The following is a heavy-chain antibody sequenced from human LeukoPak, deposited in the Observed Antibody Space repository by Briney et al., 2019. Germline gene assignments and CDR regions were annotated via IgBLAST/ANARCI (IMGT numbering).Heavy chain of an antibody. V-gene: IGHV1-2*04. D-gene: IGHD7-27*01. J-gene: IGHJ4*02. Sequence: GASVKVSCKASGYTFTGYYMHWVRQAPGQGLEWMGWINPNSGGTNYAQKFQGWVTMTRDTSISTAYMELSSLRSEDTAVYYCARGYGLTDSKFDYWGQGTLVTVSS. CDR3: ARGYGLTDSKFDY. CDR2: INPNSGGT. CDR1: GYTFTGYY.